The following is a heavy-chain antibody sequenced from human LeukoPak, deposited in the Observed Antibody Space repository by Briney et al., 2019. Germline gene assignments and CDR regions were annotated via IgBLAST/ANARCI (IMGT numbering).Heavy chain of an antibody. Sequence: ASVKVSCKASGGTFSSYAISWVRQAPGQGLEWMGGIIPIFGTANYAQKFQGRVTITADESTSTAYMELRSLRSDDTAVYYCARDYSLEMATTTGDYLDYWGQGTLVTVSS. CDR3: ARDYSLEMATTTGDYLDY. CDR2: IIPIFGTA. CDR1: GGTFSSYA. V-gene: IGHV1-69*13. J-gene: IGHJ4*02. D-gene: IGHD5-24*01.